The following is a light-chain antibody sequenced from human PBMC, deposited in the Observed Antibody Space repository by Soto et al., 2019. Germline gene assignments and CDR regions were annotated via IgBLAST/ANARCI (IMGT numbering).Light chain of an antibody. CDR1: SSDVGGYNY. CDR2: DVS. Sequence: QSVLTQPASVSGSPGQWITISCTGTSSDVGGYNYVSWYQQYPGKAPKLMIYDVSNRPSGVSNRFSGSKSGNTASLAISGLQAEDEADYYCSSYTSSPVFGGGTKVTVL. V-gene: IGLV2-14*01. CDR3: SSYTSSPV. J-gene: IGLJ2*01.